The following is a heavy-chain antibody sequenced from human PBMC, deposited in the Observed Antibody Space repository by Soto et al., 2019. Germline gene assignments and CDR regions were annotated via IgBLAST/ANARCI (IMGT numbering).Heavy chain of an antibody. CDR2: IWYDGSNK. D-gene: IGHD3-22*01. V-gene: IGHV3-33*01. CDR1: GFTFSSYG. J-gene: IGHJ3*02. Sequence: QPGGSLRLSCEASGFTFSSYGMHWVRQAPGKGLEWVAVIWYDGSNKYYADSVKGRFTISRDNSKNTLYLQINSLRAEDTAVYYCARTYYYDSSGYYGDAFDIWGQGTMVTVSS. CDR3: ARTYYYDSSGYYGDAFDI.